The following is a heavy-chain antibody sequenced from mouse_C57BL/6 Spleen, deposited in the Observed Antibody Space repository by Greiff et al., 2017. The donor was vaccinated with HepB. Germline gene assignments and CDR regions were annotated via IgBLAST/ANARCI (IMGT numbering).Heavy chain of an antibody. D-gene: IGHD1-1*01. Sequence: VQLKQSGPELVKPGASVKIPCKASGYTFTDYNMDWVKQSHGKSLEWIGDINPNNGGTIYNQKFKGKATLTVDKSSSTAYMELRSLTSEDTAVYYCARDYYGSSLAYWGQGTLVTVSA. CDR3: ARDYYGSSLAY. V-gene: IGHV1-18*01. J-gene: IGHJ3*01. CDR1: GYTFTDYN. CDR2: INPNNGGT.